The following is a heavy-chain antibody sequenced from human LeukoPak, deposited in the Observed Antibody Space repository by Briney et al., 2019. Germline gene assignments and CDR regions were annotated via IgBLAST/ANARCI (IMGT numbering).Heavy chain of an antibody. CDR3: ARDRPFAAAADYGNYYYGMDV. CDR1: GFTVSSNY. J-gene: IGHJ6*02. Sequence: PGGSLRLSCAASGFTVSSNYMSWVRQAPGKGLEWVSVIYSGGSTYYADSVKGRFTISRDNSKNTLYLQMNSLRAEDTAVYYCARDRPFAAAADYGNYYYGMDVWGQGTTVTVSS. D-gene: IGHD6-13*01. V-gene: IGHV3-53*01. CDR2: IYSGGST.